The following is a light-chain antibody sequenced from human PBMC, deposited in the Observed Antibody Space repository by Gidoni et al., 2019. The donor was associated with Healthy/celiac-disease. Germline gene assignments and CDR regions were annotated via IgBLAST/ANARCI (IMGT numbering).Light chain of an antibody. J-gene: IGKJ4*01. CDR2: CGP. CDR1: QSLLHSNGYNY. Sequence: EIVKTQSPRYRPVTPGETGSISCRSSQSLLHSNGYNYVDWYLQKPVLSTQLLVYCGPNRASGVPGRFRRSGSGPVFTLQISRVEAADVGVYYCMQALPTPPTFGGXTKVELK. CDR3: MQALPTPPT. V-gene: IGKV2-28*01.